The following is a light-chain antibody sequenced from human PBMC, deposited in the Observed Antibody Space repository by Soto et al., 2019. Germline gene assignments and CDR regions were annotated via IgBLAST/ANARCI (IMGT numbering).Light chain of an antibody. J-gene: IGKJ1*01. CDR2: AAS. V-gene: IGKV1-39*01. Sequence: DIKMTQSPSSLSASVVDKVIITCRASQSISNHLNWYQQKPGKAPKLLIFAASSLQSGVPSRFSGSRSGPDFTLTISCLQPEDFATYYCQQSYSSPPTFGQGSMVDI. CDR1: QSISNH. CDR3: QQSYSSPPT.